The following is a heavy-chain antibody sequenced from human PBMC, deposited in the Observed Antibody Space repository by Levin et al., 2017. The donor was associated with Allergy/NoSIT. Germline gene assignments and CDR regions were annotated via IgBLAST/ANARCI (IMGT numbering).Heavy chain of an antibody. J-gene: IGHJ4*02. CDR3: ARDGVAAGVYFDY. D-gene: IGHD6-13*01. V-gene: IGHV3-7*01. CDR1: GFTFSDYW. Sequence: LSLTCAASGFTFSDYWMNWVRQAPGKGLEWVANIKQDGSEKYYVDSVKGRFTISRDNAKNSLYLQMNSLRAEDTAVYYCARDGVAAGVYFDYWGQGILVTVSS. CDR2: IKQDGSEK.